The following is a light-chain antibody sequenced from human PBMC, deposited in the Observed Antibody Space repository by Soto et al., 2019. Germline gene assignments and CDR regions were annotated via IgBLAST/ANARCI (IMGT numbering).Light chain of an antibody. V-gene: IGLV2-14*01. CDR2: EVS. Sequence: QSVLTQPASVSGSPGQSIAISCTGTSSDVGAYDYVSWYQQHQGKAPKLMIYEVSNRPSGVSNSLSGYKSVNTATLTISGLQAEDEADYYCSSHTSRNTRVFGTGTKVTVL. J-gene: IGLJ1*01. CDR1: SSDVGAYDY. CDR3: SSHTSRNTRV.